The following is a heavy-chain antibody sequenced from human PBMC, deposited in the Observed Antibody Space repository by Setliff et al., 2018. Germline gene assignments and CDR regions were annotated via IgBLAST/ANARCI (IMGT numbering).Heavy chain of an antibody. V-gene: IGHV4-34*01. CDR2: INPSGTT. Sequence: SETLSLTCTFYGGPFSDYYWGWVRQTPGKGLEWIAEINPSGTTNYIQSLKSRLTISVDTSKRQFSLKLNSVTAADTAVYYCRFWSYVYKNDYWAQGTLVTVSS. CDR1: GGPFSDYY. CDR3: RFWSYVYKNDY. J-gene: IGHJ4*02. D-gene: IGHD3-16*01.